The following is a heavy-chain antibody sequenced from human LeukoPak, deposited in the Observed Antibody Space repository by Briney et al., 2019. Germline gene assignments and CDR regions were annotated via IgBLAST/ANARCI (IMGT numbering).Heavy chain of an antibody. V-gene: IGHV4-59*08. CDR3: ARGADFWSGYNFDY. J-gene: IGHJ4*02. D-gene: IGHD3-3*01. Sequence: PSETLSLTCTVSGGSISSYYWSWIRQPPGKGLEWIGYIYYSVSTNYNPSLKSRVTISVDTSKNQFSLKLSSVTAADTAVYYCARGADFWSGYNFDYWGQGTLVTVSS. CDR2: IYYSVST. CDR1: GGSISSYY.